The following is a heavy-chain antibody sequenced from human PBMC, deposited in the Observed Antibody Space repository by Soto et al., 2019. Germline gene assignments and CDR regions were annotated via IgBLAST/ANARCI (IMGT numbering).Heavy chain of an antibody. Sequence: ASVKVSCKASGYTFTSYGISWVRRAPGQGLEWMGWISAYNGNTNYAQKLQGRVTMTTDTSTSTAYMELRSLRSDDTAVYYCARVGYYDILSGYYTEDFFDYWGQGTLVTVSS. V-gene: IGHV1-18*04. CDR1: GYTFTSYG. J-gene: IGHJ4*02. D-gene: IGHD3-9*01. CDR2: ISAYNGNT. CDR3: ARVGYYDILSGYYTEDFFDY.